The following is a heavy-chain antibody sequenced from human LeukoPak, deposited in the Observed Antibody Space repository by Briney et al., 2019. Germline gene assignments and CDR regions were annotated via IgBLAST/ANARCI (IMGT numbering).Heavy chain of an antibody. V-gene: IGHV3-7*01. Sequence: GGSLRLSCAASGFTFSNFWMTWVRQAPGKGLEWLANIKPDGSAKYYVDSLKGRFTISRDNVKNSLYLQMNSLRGEDTAVYYCARGGSAEYWGQGTLVTVSS. CDR1: GFTFSNFW. D-gene: IGHD3-10*01. CDR2: IKPDGSAK. CDR3: ARGGSAEY. J-gene: IGHJ4*02.